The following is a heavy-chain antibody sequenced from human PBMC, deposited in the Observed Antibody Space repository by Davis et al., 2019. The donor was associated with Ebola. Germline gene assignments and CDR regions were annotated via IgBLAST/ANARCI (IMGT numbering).Heavy chain of an antibody. Sequence: GESLKISCAASGVMFSRYWMSWVRQAPGKGLEWVSRIDTDGSTTNYADSVRGRFTISRDNAKNTLFLQMNSLRADDTAVYYCARDVGGRAGYWGQGTLVTVSS. CDR1: GVMFSRYW. CDR2: IDTDGSTT. J-gene: IGHJ4*02. V-gene: IGHV3-74*01. CDR3: ARDVGGRAGY.